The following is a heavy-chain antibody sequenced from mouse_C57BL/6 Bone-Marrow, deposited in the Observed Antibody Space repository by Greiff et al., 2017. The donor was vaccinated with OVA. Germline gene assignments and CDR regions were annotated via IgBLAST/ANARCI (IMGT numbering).Heavy chain of an antibody. V-gene: IGHV1-58*01. D-gene: IGHD1-1*01. CDR3: ANSLYYGSRSWFAY. CDR2: IYIGNGYT. Sequence: EVHLVESGAELVRPGSSVKMSCKTSGYTFTSYGINWVKQRHGQGLEWIGYIYIGNGYTEYNEKFKGKATLTSDTSSSTAYMQLSILTSDDYAIYFCANSLYYGSRSWFAYWGQGTLVTVSA. CDR1: GYTFTSYG. J-gene: IGHJ3*01.